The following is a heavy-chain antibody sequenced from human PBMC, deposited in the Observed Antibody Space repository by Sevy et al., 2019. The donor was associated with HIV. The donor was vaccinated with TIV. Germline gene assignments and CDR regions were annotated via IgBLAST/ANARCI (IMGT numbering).Heavy chain of an antibody. CDR2: LFYAGDT. V-gene: IGHV3-53*01. Sequence: GGSLRLSCAASGFTVSTNYMAWVRQAPGKGLEWISFLFYAGDTYYADSVKGRFTISRGNSRNTLFLQMNSLRAEDTAFYFCERRSIEDAFDLWGQGTLVTVSS. J-gene: IGHJ3*01. CDR3: ERRSIEDAFDL. CDR1: GFTVSTNY.